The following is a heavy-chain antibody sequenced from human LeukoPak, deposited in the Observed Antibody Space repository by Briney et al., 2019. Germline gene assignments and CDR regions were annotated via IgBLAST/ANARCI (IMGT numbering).Heavy chain of an antibody. CDR1: GGSFSGYY. CDR2: INHSGST. V-gene: IGHV4-34*01. CDR3: ARGRKRFVVVPAAIHYFDY. J-gene: IGHJ4*02. D-gene: IGHD2-2*01. Sequence: SETLSFTCAVYGGSFSGYYWSWIRQPPGKGLEWIGEINHSGSTNYNPSLKSRVTISVDTSKNQFSLKLSSVTAADTAVYYCARGRKRFVVVPAAIHYFDYWGQGTLVTVSS.